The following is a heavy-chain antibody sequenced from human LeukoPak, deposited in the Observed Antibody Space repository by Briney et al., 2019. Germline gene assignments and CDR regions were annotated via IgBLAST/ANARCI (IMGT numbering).Heavy chain of an antibody. D-gene: IGHD5-12*01. CDR1: GGSISSYY. Sequence: SETLSLTCTVSGGSISSYYWSWIRQPPGKGLEWIGYIYYSGSTNYNPSLKSRVTISVDTSKNQFSLKLSSVTAADTAVYYCARGGTDSGYDWWVIDYWGQGTLVTVSS. V-gene: IGHV4-59*01. CDR2: IYYSGST. J-gene: IGHJ4*02. CDR3: ARGGTDSGYDWWVIDY.